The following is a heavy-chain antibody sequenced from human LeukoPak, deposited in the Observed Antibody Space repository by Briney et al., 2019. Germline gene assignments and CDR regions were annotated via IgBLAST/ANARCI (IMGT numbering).Heavy chain of an antibody. CDR3: ASGGVDAFDI. J-gene: IGHJ3*02. CDR1: GGSISSGGYS. CDR2: IYHSGST. V-gene: IGHV4-30-2*01. Sequence: SQTLSLTCAVPGGSISSGGYSWSWIRQPPGKGLEWIGYIYHSGSTYYNPSLKSRVTISVDRSKNQFSLKLSSVTAADTAVYYCASGGVDAFDIWGQGTMVTVSS. D-gene: IGHD3-10*01.